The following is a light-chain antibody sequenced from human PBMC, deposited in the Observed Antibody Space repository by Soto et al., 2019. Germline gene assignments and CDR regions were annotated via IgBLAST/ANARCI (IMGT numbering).Light chain of an antibody. CDR1: SGHSSYA. J-gene: IGLJ2*01. CDR3: QTWGTGIV. CDR2: VNSDGSH. V-gene: IGLV4-69*01. Sequence: QLVLNQSPSASASLGASVKLTCTLSSGHSSYAIAWHQQQPEKGPRYLMKVNSDGSHSKGDGIPDRFSGSSSGAERYLTISSLQFEDEADYYCQTWGTGIVFGGGTKLTVL.